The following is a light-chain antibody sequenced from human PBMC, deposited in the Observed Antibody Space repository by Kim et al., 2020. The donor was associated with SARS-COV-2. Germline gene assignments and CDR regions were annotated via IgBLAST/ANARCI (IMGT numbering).Light chain of an antibody. CDR1: RPKVGSHN. Sequence: GERVPISCSGGRPKVGSHNVNWFQQLPGTAPNLLLYNDNRRPSGVPDRFSGSRSGTSASLAISGLQSEDEADYYCATWDYSLNGWVFGGGTQLTVL. V-gene: IGLV1-44*01. CDR2: NDN. J-gene: IGLJ3*02. CDR3: ATWDYSLNGWV.